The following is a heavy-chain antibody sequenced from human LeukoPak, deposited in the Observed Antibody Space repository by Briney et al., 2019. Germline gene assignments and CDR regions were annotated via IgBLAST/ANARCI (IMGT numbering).Heavy chain of an antibody. J-gene: IGHJ4*02. Sequence: GESLKISCKGSGYTFSTYWIGWVRQMPRKGLEWMGIIYPGDSHTRNSPSFQGQVTISADKSMSTAYLQWSSLKASDTAMYYCARQSSNGDFDYWGQGTLVTVSS. CDR3: ARQSSNGDFDY. D-gene: IGHD4-11*01. CDR1: GYTFSTYW. V-gene: IGHV5-51*01. CDR2: IYPGDSHT.